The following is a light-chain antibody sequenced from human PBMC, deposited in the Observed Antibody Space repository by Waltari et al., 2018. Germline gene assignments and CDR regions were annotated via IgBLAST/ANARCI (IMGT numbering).Light chain of an antibody. V-gene: IGKV1-39*01. CDR2: GAT. J-gene: IGKJ1*01. CDR1: QSISVY. CDR3: QQSFTTLWT. Sequence: DIQMTQSPSTLSASVGDRVTISCRAGQSISVYLNWYQQKHGEAPKLLIHGATTLENGVPTRFSGSGSGTDFTLTISTLQPEDFATYYCQQSFTTLWTFGRGTEVEIK.